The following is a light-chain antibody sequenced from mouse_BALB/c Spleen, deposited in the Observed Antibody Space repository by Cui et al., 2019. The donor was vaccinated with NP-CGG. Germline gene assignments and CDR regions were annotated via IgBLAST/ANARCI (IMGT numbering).Light chain of an antibody. V-gene: IGLV1*01. Sequence: AVMPQSSVLTTSPGETVTLTCRSSTGAVTSSNYANWVQEKPDHLFTGLIGGTNNRAPGVPARFSGSLIGDKAALTITGAQTEDEAIYFCALWYSNHWVFGGGTKLTVL. CDR2: GTN. J-gene: IGLJ1*01. CDR3: ALWYSNHWV. CDR1: TGAVTSSNY.